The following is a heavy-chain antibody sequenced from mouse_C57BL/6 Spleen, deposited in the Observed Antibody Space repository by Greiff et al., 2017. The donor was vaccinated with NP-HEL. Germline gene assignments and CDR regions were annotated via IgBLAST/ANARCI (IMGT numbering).Heavy chain of an antibody. CDR1: GFNFNSSW. V-gene: IGHV1-55*01. CDR2: IYPASGST. J-gene: IGHJ3*01. D-gene: IGHD3-3*01. CDR3: ARGGLDGLAY. Sequence: QVQLQQPGAELVKPGASVKMSCKASGFNFNSSWITWVKQRPGQGLEWIGDIYPASGSTNYHEKFKSKATMTVDTSASTAYMQLSSLTSEDSAVYYGARGGLDGLAYWGQGTSVTVSA.